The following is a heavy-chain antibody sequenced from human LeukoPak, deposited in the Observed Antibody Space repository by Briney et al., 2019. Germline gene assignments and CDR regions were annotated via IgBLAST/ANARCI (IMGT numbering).Heavy chain of an antibody. D-gene: IGHD3-22*01. V-gene: IGHV4-30-4*01. CDR1: GGSISSGDYY. Sequence: SQTLSLTCTVSGGSISSGDYYWSWIRQPPGKGMEWIGYTYYSGSTYYNPSLKSRATISVDTSKNQFSLKLTSVTAADTAVYYCARPYYYDSRIDPWGQGTLVTVSS. CDR3: ARPYYYDSRIDP. CDR2: TYYSGST. J-gene: IGHJ5*02.